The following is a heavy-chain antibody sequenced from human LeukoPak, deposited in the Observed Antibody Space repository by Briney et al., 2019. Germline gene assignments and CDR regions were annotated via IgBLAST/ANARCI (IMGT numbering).Heavy chain of an antibody. J-gene: IGHJ3*02. D-gene: IGHD3-22*01. CDR2: IYWDDDK. CDR1: GFSLRTRGVG. CDR3: AHRPPHLNYDSSVGAFDI. Sequence: SGPTLVNPTQTLTLTCTFSGFSLRTRGVGVGWIHQPPGKALEWLALIYWDDDKRYSPSLKSRLTITKDTSKNQVVLTMTNMDPVDTATYYCAHRPPHLNYDSSVGAFDIWGQGTMVTVSS. V-gene: IGHV2-5*02.